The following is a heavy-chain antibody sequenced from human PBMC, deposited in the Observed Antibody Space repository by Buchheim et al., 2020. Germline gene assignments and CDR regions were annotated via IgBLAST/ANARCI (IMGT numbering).Heavy chain of an antibody. Sequence: EVQLVESGGDLVQPGGSLRLSCAASGFTSGLTFSTYSMNWVRQAPGKGLEWVSKITGSSSYIWYADSVKGRFTIYRDNAKNSLYLQMNSLRADDTAVYYCAGEGSGSYFAHWGQGAL. J-gene: IGHJ4*02. CDR2: ITGSSSYI. CDR3: AGEGSGSYFAH. CDR1: GFTSGLTFSTYS. V-gene: IGHV3-48*01. D-gene: IGHD1-26*01.